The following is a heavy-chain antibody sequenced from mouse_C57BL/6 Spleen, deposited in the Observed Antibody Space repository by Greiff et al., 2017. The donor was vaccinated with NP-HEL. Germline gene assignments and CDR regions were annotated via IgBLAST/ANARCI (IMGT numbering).Heavy chain of an antibody. CDR3: TRGDGSYWYFDV. Sequence: VQLQQSGAELVRPGASVKLSCTASGFNIKDYYMHWVKQRPEQGLEWIGRIDPEDGDTEYAPKFQGKATMTADTSSNTAYLQLSSLTSEDTAVYYCTRGDGSYWYFDVWGTGTTVTVSS. D-gene: IGHD1-1*01. CDR2: IDPEDGDT. J-gene: IGHJ1*03. V-gene: IGHV14-1*01. CDR1: GFNIKDYY.